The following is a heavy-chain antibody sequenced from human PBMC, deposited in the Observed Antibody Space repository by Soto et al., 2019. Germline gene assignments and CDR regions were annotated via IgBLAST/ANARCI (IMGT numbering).Heavy chain of an antibody. D-gene: IGHD4-17*01. CDR3: ARGVGEIYYSDYVEFPTAFYFDY. CDR1: GGSISSGGYS. J-gene: IGHJ4*02. CDR2: IFHSGST. Sequence: QLQLRESGSGLVKPSQTLSLTCAVSGGSISSGGYSWSWIRQPPGKGLEWIGYIFHSGSTYYNPSLRSRVTISVDRSKNQFSRKLTSVTAADTAVYYCARGVGEIYYSDYVEFPTAFYFDYCGQGTLVTVSS. V-gene: IGHV4-30-2*01.